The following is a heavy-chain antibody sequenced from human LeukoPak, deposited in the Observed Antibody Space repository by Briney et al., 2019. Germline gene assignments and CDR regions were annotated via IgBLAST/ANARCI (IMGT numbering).Heavy chain of an antibody. J-gene: IGHJ3*02. CDR2: IYSGGEI. V-gene: IGHV3-53*01. Sequence: GGSLRLSCAVSGLTVFANFMSWVRQAPGKGLEWVSVIYSGGEIYYTDSVKGRFTISRDNSKNTLYLQMNSLRAEDTAVYYCARSMVRGVVGAFDIWGQGTMVTVSS. CDR3: ARSMVRGVVGAFDI. CDR1: GLTVFANF. D-gene: IGHD3-10*01.